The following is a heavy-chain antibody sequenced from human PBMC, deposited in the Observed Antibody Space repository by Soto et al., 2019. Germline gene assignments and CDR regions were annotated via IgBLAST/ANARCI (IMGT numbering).Heavy chain of an antibody. CDR3: ARDPITTIYGDSSFSFDY. D-gene: IGHD4-17*01. Sequence: GGSLRLSCAASGFTFSSYWMHWVRQAPGKGLVWVSRINSDGSSTSYADSVKGRFTISRDNAKNTLYLQMNSLRAEDTAVYYCARDPITTIYGDSSFSFDYWGQGTLVTVSS. CDR2: INSDGSST. CDR1: GFTFSSYW. V-gene: IGHV3-74*01. J-gene: IGHJ4*02.